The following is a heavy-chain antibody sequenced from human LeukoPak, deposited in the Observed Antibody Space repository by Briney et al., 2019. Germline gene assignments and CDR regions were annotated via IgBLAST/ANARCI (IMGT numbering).Heavy chain of an antibody. CDR3: ARAESGVWFGEPKYFDY. CDR2: TYYRSKWYV. D-gene: IGHD3-10*01. J-gene: IGHJ4*02. CDR1: GGSVSSNSAA. V-gene: IGHV6-1*01. Sequence: SQTLSLTCAISGGSVSSNSAAWNWIRQSPSRGLEWLGRTYYRSKWYVDYALSVKSRITINPDTSKNQFSLHLNSVTPEDTAVYYCARAESGVWFGEPKYFDYWGQGTLVTVSS.